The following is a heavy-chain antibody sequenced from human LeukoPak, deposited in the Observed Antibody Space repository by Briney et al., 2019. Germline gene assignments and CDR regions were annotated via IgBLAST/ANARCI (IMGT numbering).Heavy chain of an antibody. CDR3: ARETDGDYAGYLDY. CDR2: IWYDGSNK. V-gene: IGHV3-33*01. J-gene: IGHJ4*02. D-gene: IGHD4-17*01. CDR1: GFTFSSYG. Sequence: GGSLRLSCAASGFTFSSYGMHWVRQAPGKGLEWVAVIWYDGSNKYYADSVKGRFTISRDNSKNTLYLQMNSLRAEDTAVYYCARETDGDYAGYLDYWGQGTLVTVSS.